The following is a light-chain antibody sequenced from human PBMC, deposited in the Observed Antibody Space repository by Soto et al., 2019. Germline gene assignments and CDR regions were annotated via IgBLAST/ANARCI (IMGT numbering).Light chain of an antibody. V-gene: IGLV2-8*01. CDR2: EVT. Sequence: QSALAQPPSASGSPGQSVTISCTGTSSDVGAYDYVSWYQQHPGKAPKLVISEVTERPSGVPERFSGSKSGNTASLTVSGLQAEDEADYDCASYAGNNNFVLFGGGTKLTVL. J-gene: IGLJ2*01. CDR3: ASYAGNNNFVL. CDR1: SSDVGAYDY.